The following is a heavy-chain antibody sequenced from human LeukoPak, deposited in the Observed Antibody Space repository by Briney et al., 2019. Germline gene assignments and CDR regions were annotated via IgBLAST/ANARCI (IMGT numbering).Heavy chain of an antibody. Sequence: NPSETLSLTCTVSGGSISSSSYYWGWIRQPPGKGLEWIGSIYYSGSTYYNPSLKSRVTISVDTSKNQFSLKLSSVTAADTAVYYCASLPRWLQFLGYWGQGTLVTVSS. CDR3: ASLPRWLQFLGY. D-gene: IGHD5-24*01. CDR2: IYYSGST. V-gene: IGHV4-39*07. J-gene: IGHJ4*02. CDR1: GGSISSSSYY.